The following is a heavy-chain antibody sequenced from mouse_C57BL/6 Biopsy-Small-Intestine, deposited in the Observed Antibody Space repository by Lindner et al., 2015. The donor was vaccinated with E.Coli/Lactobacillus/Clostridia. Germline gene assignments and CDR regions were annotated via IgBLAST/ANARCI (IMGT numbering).Heavy chain of an antibody. Sequence: VQLQESGPELVKPGASVKISCKASGYSFTGYYMNWVKQSPEKSLEWIGYINPNNGGTSYNQKFKGKATLTVNKSSSTAYMELRSLTSEDSAVYYCAREYDDVYAMDYWGQGTSVTVSS. V-gene: IGHV1-22*01. D-gene: IGHD2-14*01. CDR2: INPNNGGT. CDR1: GYSFTGYY. J-gene: IGHJ4*01. CDR3: AREYDDVYAMDY.